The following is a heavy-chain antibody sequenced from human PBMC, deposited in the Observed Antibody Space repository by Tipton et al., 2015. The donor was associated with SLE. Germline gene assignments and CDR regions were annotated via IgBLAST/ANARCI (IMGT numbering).Heavy chain of an antibody. D-gene: IGHD6-13*01. CDR1: GFTFTNSW. CDR3: ARVGQQPLDYYYYMDV. Sequence: GSLRLSCAASGFTFTNSWMHWVRQAQGKGLVWVSRISDGSSTTYADSVRGRFTISRDNSKNTLYLQMNSLRAEDTAVYYCARVGQQPLDYYYYMDVWGKGTTVTISS. CDR2: ISDGSST. J-gene: IGHJ6*03. V-gene: IGHV3-74*03.